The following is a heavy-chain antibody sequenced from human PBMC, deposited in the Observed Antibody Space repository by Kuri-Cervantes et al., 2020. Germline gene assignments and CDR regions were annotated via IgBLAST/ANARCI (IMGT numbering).Heavy chain of an antibody. D-gene: IGHD6-13*01. CDR3: ARQRRERYSSSWYGGDSNWFDP. CDR1: GYTFTTYA. Sequence: ASVKVSCKASGYTFTTYAFSWVRQAPGQGLEWMAWISAYDGDTKYAQKFQGRVTMTTDTSTSTAYMELRSLRSDDTAVYYCARQRRERYSSSWYGGDSNWFDPWGQGTLVTVSS. CDR2: ISAYDGDT. J-gene: IGHJ5*02. V-gene: IGHV1-18*01.